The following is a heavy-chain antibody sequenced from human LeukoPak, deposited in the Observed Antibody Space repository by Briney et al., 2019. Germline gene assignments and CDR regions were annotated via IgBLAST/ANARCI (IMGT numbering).Heavy chain of an antibody. Sequence: SETLSLTCAVYGGSFSGYYWSWIRQPPGKGLEWIGEINHSGSTNYNPSLKSRVTISVDTSKNQFSLKLSSVTAADTAVYYCARGDVWGSYLRYWGQGTLVPSPQ. CDR3: ARGDVWGSYLRY. J-gene: IGHJ4*02. CDR2: INHSGST. CDR1: GGSFSGYY. D-gene: IGHD3-16*02. V-gene: IGHV4-34*01.